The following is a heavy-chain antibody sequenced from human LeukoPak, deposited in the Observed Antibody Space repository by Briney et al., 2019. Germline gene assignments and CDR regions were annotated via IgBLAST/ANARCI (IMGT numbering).Heavy chain of an antibody. CDR1: GGSISSGGYY. CDR3: ARKELGQRRVGAFDI. CDR2: IYYSGST. D-gene: IGHD1-7*01. Sequence: SQTLSLTCTVSGGSISSGGYYWSWIRQHPGKGLEWIGYIYYSGSTYYNPSLKSRVTISVDTSKNQFSLKLSSVTAADTAVYYCARKELGQRRVGAFDIWGQGAMVTVSS. J-gene: IGHJ3*02. V-gene: IGHV4-31*03.